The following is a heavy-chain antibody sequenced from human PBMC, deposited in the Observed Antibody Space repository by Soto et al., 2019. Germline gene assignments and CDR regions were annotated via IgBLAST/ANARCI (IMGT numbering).Heavy chain of an antibody. CDR2: IIPIFGTA. V-gene: IGHV1-69*13. CDR3: ASLHRAQWFGGKLDSLDI. D-gene: IGHD3-10*01. Sequence: SVKVSCKASGGPFSSYAISWGRQAAGQGLEWIGAIIPIFGTANYAQKFQGRVTITADESTSTAYMELISLRSEDTAVYYCASLHRAQWFGGKLDSLDIWGQATMVTVS. J-gene: IGHJ3*02. CDR1: GGPFSSYA.